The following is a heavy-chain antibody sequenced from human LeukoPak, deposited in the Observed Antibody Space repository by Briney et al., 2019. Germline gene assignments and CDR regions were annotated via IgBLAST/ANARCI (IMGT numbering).Heavy chain of an antibody. J-gene: IGHJ4*02. CDR2: ISYDGSNK. Sequence: GGSLRLSCAASGFTSSSYGMHWVRQAPGKGLEWVAVISYDGSNKYYADSVKGRFTISRDNSKDTLYLQMNSLRAEDTAVYYCAKHGTYSSAAAGALDYWGQGTLATVSS. CDR3: AKHGTYSSAAAGALDY. CDR1: GFTSSSYG. D-gene: IGHD6-13*01. V-gene: IGHV3-30*18.